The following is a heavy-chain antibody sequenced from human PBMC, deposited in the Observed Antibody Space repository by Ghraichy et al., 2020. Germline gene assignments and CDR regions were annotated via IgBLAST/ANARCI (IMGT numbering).Heavy chain of an antibody. CDR3: AVKRGWFGESLDAFDI. V-gene: IGHV3-48*02. J-gene: IGHJ3*02. Sequence: GESLNISCAASGFSFSSYAMNWVRQAPGKGLEWVSYIIRTGTSIFYADSVKGRFTISRDNAKNSLYLQMNSLRDEDTAVYYCAVKRGWFGESLDAFDIWGQGTMVTVSS. CDR1: GFSFSSYA. CDR2: IIRTGTSI. D-gene: IGHD3-10*01.